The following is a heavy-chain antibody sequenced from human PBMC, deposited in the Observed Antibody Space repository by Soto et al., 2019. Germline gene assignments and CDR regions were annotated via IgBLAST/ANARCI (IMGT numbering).Heavy chain of an antibody. J-gene: IGHJ4*02. V-gene: IGHV3-30*18. D-gene: IGHD3-3*01. CDR3: AKDLPKAFGAAPDFDY. CDR1: VLTFSSYG. Sequence: GGSLRLSCAASVLTFSSYGMHWVRQAPGKGLEWVAVISYDGSNKYYADSVKGRFTISRDNSKNTLYLQMNSLRAEDTAVYYCAKDLPKAFGAAPDFDYWGQGTLVTVSS. CDR2: ISYDGSNK.